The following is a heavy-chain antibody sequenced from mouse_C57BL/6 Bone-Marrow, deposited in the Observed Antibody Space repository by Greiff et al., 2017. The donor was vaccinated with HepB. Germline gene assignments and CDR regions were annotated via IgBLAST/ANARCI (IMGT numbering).Heavy chain of an antibody. Sequence: QVQLKESGAELVKPGASVKLSCKASGYTFTSYWMHWVKQRPGQGLEWIGMIHPNSGSTNYNEKFKSKATLTVDKSSSTAYMQLSSLTSEDSAVYYCARSGTRDYWGQGTTLTVSS. CDR2: IHPNSGST. CDR1: GYTFTSYW. D-gene: IGHD4-1*01. V-gene: IGHV1-64*01. CDR3: ARSGTRDY. J-gene: IGHJ2*01.